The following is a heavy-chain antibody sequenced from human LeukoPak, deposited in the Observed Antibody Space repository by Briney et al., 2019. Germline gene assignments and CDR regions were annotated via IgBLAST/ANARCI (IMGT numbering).Heavy chain of an antibody. V-gene: IGHV4-30-2*01. CDR1: GGSISSGGYS. CDR2: IYHSGST. J-gene: IGHJ5*02. Sequence: SETLSLTCAVSGGSISSGGYSWSWIRQPPGKGLEWIGYIYHSGSTYYNPSLKSRVTISVDRSKNQFSLKLSSVTAADTAVYYCARETGSGGWFDPWGQGTPVTVSS. CDR3: ARETGSGGWFDP. D-gene: IGHD3-10*01.